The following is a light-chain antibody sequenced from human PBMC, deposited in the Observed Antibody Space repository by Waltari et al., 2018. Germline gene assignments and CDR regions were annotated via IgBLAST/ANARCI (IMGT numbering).Light chain of an antibody. Sequence: DIQMTQSPSSVCASVGDRVTITCRASQGIGTWLAWSQQKPGKAPMVLIYGASTLLTGVPSRCSGSGDGTEYSLTNTGLQTGDFAAYVGEKGNSFPGTFGEGTRVEV. CDR1: QGIGTW. V-gene: IGKV1-12*01. CDR3: EKGNSFPGT. CDR2: GAS. J-gene: IGKJ1*01.